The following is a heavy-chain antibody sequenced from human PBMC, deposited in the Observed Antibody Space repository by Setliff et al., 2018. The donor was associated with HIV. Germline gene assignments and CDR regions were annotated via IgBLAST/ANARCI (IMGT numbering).Heavy chain of an antibody. Sequence: GGSLRLSCVASGITVSGIYMTWVRQAPGKGLEWIAYISSTGITTYYADSVKGRFTISRDNAKNSLYLQMNSLRAEDTAVYYCARDDHGALMGVIIRYYYMDVWGKGTTVTVSS. D-gene: IGHD3-10*01. CDR3: ARDDHGALMGVIIRYYYMDV. CDR2: ISSTGITT. V-gene: IGHV3-11*04. J-gene: IGHJ6*03. CDR1: GITVSGIY.